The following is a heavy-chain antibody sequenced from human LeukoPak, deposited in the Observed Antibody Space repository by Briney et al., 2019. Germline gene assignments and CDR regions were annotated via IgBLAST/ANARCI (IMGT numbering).Heavy chain of an antibody. J-gene: IGHJ4*02. D-gene: IGHD4-17*01. CDR2: IRSKAYGGTT. CDR1: GFTFGDYT. V-gene: IGHV3-49*05. Sequence: KPGESLRLSCTTSGFTFGDYTMSWFRQTPGKGLEWVGFIRSKAYGGTTEYAASVKGKFTISRDDSKSISYLQMNSLKTEDTAVYYCTRFYGDYIVFDYWGQGTLVTVSS. CDR3: TRFYGDYIVFDY.